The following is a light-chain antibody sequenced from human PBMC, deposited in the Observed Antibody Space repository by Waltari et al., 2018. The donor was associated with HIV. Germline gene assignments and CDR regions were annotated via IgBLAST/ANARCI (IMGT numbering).Light chain of an antibody. Sequence: QSVLTQPHSASGTPGQRVIISCSGSNSNVGSYVFNWYQQLPGTAPKLLIYGDNERPSGVPDRFSGSKSGASASLAISDLQSEDEAEYYCAAWDARLNEYLFGTGTKVTVL. J-gene: IGLJ1*01. CDR3: AAWDARLNEYL. V-gene: IGLV1-44*01. CDR1: NSNVGSYV. CDR2: GDN.